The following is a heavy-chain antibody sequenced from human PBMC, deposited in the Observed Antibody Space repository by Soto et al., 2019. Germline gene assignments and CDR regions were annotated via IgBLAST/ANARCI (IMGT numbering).Heavy chain of an antibody. J-gene: IGHJ2*01. V-gene: IGHV3-74*01. D-gene: IGHD3-22*01. CDR3: ARAASYYDSSGYSWYFDL. CDR1: GFTFSSYW. Sequence: GGSLRLSCAASGFTFSSYWMHWVRQAPGKGLVWVSRINSDGSSTSYADSVKGRFTISRDNAKNTLYLQMNSLRAEDTAVYYCARAASYYDSSGYSWYFDLWGRDTLVTVSS. CDR2: INSDGSST.